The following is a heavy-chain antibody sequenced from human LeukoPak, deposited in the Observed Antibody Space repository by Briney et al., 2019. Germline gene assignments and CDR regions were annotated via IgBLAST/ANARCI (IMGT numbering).Heavy chain of an antibody. CDR3: ARDGGAAAGRSFDY. CDR2: IYYSGSP. Sequence: SETLSLTCTVSGGSISSSSYYWGWIRQPPGKGLEWIGSIYYSGSPYYNPSLKSRVTISVDTSKNQFSLKLSSVTAADTAVYYCARDGGAAAGRSFDYWGQGTLVTVSS. V-gene: IGHV4-39*07. D-gene: IGHD6-13*01. J-gene: IGHJ4*02. CDR1: GGSISSSSYY.